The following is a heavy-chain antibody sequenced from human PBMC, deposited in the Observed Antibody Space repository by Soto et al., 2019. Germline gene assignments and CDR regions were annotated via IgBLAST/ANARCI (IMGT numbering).Heavy chain of an antibody. Sequence: ASVKVSCKASGGTFSSYTISWVRQAPGQGLEWMGRIIPILGIANYAQKFQGRVTITADKSTSTADMELSSLRSEDTAGYYCARDPGATYSSSWDAAGWFDPWGQGTLVTVSS. J-gene: IGHJ5*02. D-gene: IGHD6-13*01. CDR1: GGTFSSYT. V-gene: IGHV1-69*02. CDR2: IIPILGIA. CDR3: ARDPGATYSSSWDAAGWFDP.